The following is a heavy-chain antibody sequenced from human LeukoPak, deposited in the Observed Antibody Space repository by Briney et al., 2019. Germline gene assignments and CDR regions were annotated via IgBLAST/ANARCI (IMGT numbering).Heavy chain of an antibody. CDR1: GGTFSSYA. J-gene: IGHJ6*02. Sequence: ASVKVSCKASGGTFSSYAISWVRQAPGQGLEWMGGIIPIFGTANYAQKFQGRVTITADKSTSTAYMELSSLRSEDTAVYHCATTVAPYGMDVWGQGTTVTVSS. CDR2: IIPIFGTA. CDR3: ATTVAPYGMDV. D-gene: IGHD5-12*01. V-gene: IGHV1-69*06.